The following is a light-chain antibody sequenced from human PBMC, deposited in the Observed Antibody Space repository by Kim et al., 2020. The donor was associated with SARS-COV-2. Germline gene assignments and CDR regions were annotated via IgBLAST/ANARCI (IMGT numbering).Light chain of an antibody. CDR1: HSVLGGHDS. Sequence: GQSISISCTGTHSVLGGHDSVAWYQQHPDKAPKLMIFDVRRRPSGVFNRFSGSKSGNTASLTISGLQAEDEAVYYCSSYTLSDTWVFGGGTQLTVL. J-gene: IGLJ3*02. CDR3: SSYTLSDTWV. CDR2: DVR. V-gene: IGLV2-14*03.